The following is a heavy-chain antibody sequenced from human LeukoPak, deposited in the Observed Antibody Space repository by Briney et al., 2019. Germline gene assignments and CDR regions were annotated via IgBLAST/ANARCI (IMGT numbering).Heavy chain of an antibody. V-gene: IGHV4-39*01. CDR1: GGSIGRTSYY. CDR2: IYNTGST. J-gene: IGHJ4*02. CDR3: AAGSGYFFDF. Sequence: PSETLSLTCTVSGGSIGRTSYYWGWIRQPPGKGLEWIGTIYNTGSTYYNPSLKSRVTISVDMSKNQFSLKLSSVTAADTALYYCAAGSGYFFDFWGQGTLVTVSS. D-gene: IGHD3-3*01.